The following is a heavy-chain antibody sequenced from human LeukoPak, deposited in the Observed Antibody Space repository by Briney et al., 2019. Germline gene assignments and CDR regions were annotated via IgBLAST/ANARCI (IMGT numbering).Heavy chain of an antibody. CDR2: YNHSGST. J-gene: IGHJ4*02. Sequence: PSETLSLTCAVYGGSFSGYYWSWIRKPPGKGLEWIGEYNHSGSTNYNPSFKSRVTMSVDTSKNQFSLKLSFVTAADAAVYYCARYILAYCGGDCYSGYFDGWGQGTLVTVSS. CDR3: ARYILAYCGGDCYSGYFDG. CDR1: GGSFSGYY. D-gene: IGHD2-21*02. V-gene: IGHV4-34*01.